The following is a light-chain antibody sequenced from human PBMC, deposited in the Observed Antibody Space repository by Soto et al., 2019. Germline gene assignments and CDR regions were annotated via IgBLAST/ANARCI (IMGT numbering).Light chain of an antibody. V-gene: IGKV3-15*01. CDR3: QHYTNWHWT. J-gene: IGKJ1*01. CDR2: DAS. CDR1: QSVAGN. Sequence: EIVMTQSPATLSVSPGERATLSCRASQSVAGNLAWYQQKPGQAPRLLIYDASTRATGIPARFSGSGSGTEFTVTISSVQSEDFAVYYCQHYTNWHWTFGQGTKVEIK.